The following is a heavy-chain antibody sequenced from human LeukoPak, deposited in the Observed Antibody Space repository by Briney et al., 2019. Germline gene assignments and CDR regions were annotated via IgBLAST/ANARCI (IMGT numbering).Heavy chain of an antibody. CDR3: AKDSAKKYDDY. D-gene: IGHD2/OR15-2a*01. CDR1: GFTFSTYG. J-gene: IGHJ4*02. CDR2: ISGSGGST. V-gene: IGHV3-23*01. Sequence: GGSLRLSCAASGFTFSTYGMSWVRQAPGKGLEWVSAISGSGGSTYYADSVKGRFTISRENSKNTLYLQMNSLRAEDTAVYYCAKDSAKKYDDYWGQGTLVTVSS.